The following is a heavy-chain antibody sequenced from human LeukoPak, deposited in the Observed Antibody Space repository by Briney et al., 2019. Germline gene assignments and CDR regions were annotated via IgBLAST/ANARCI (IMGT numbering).Heavy chain of an antibody. CDR2: IYYSGST. V-gene: IGHV4-31*03. D-gene: IGHD5-12*01. Sequence: PSETLSLTCTVSGGSISSGGYYWSWIRQHPGQGLEWIGYIYYSGSTYYSPSLKSRVTISVDTSKNQFSLKLSSVTAADTAVYYCARASGPYYYYYGMDVWGQGTTVTVSS. CDR3: ARASGPYYYYYGMDV. J-gene: IGHJ6*02. CDR1: GGSISSGGYY.